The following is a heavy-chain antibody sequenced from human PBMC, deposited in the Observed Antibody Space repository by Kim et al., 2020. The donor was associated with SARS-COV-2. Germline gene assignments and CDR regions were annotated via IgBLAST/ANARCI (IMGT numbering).Heavy chain of an antibody. J-gene: IGHJ2*01. D-gene: IGHD6-13*01. Sequence: GGSLRLSCAASGFTFSSSAMGWVRQAPGKGLEWVSALTSTGDTTYYADSVKGRFTISRDNSKNTLYLQMNSLRAEDTALYYCAKDLRGPSAGTWYFDLWG. CDR3: AKDLRGPSAGTWYFDL. V-gene: IGHV3-23*01. CDR1: GFTFSSSA. CDR2: LTSTGDTT.